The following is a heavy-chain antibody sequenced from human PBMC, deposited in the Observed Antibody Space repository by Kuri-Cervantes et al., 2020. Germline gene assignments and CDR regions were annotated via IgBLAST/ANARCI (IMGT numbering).Heavy chain of an antibody. CDR2: IYYSGST. Sequence: GSLRLSCTVSGGSISSSSYYWGWIRQPPGKGLEWIGSIYYSGSTYYNPSLKSRVTISVDTSKNQFSLKLGSVTAADTAVYYCARLLRGVINWFDPWGQGTLVTVSS. CDR3: ARLLRGVINWFDP. V-gene: IGHV4-39*01. D-gene: IGHD3-10*01. J-gene: IGHJ5*02. CDR1: GGSISSSSYY.